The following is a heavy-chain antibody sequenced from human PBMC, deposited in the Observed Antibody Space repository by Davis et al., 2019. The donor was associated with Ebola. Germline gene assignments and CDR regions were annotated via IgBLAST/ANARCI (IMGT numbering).Heavy chain of an antibody. CDR3: ARDWAVRGDPPPYYFDY. Sequence: PGGSLRLSCAASGFTFSSYAMSWVRQAPGKGLEWVSYISSSSSTIYYADSVKGRFTISRDNAKNSLYLQMNSLRDEDTAVYYCARDWAVRGDPPPYYFDYWGQGTLVTVSS. J-gene: IGHJ4*02. V-gene: IGHV3-48*02. D-gene: IGHD3-10*01. CDR1: GFTFSSYA. CDR2: ISSSSSTI.